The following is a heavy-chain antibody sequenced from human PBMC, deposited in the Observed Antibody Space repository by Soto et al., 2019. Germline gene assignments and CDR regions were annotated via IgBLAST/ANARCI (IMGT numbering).Heavy chain of an antibody. V-gene: IGHV3-30-3*01. J-gene: IGHJ6*02. Sequence: QVQLVESGGGVVQPGRSLRLSCAASGFTFSSYAMHWVRQAPGKGLEWVAVISYDGSNKYYADSVKGRFTISRDNSKNTLYLQMNRLRAEDTAVYYCARDRMVGGVITMGYGMDVWGQGTTVTVSS. CDR3: ARDRMVGGVITMGYGMDV. CDR2: ISYDGSNK. D-gene: IGHD3-10*01. CDR1: GFTFSSYA.